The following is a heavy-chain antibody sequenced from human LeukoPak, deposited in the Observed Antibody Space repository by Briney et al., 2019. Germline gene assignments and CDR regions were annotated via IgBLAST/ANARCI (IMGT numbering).Heavy chain of an antibody. Sequence: PSETLSLTCTVSGGSISSYYWSWIRQPPGKGLEWIGYIYYSGSTNYNPSLKSRVTISVDTSKNQFSLKLSSVTAADTAVYYCARLLHSSGYYSSYYYYYGMDVWGQGTTVTVSS. CDR3: ARLLHSSGYYSSYYYYYGMDV. CDR1: GGSISSYY. CDR2: IYYSGST. J-gene: IGHJ6*02. V-gene: IGHV4-59*08. D-gene: IGHD3-22*01.